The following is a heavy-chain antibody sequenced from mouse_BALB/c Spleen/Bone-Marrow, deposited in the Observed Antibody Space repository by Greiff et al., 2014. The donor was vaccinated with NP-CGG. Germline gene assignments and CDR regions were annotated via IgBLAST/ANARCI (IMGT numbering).Heavy chain of an antibody. CDR1: EHEFPSHD. CDR2: INSDGGST. CDR3: ARHRYDYDGAMDY. V-gene: IGHV5-2*03. Sequence: EVKLVESGGGLVQPGESLKLSCESNEHEFPSHDMSWVRKTPEKRLELVAAINSDGGSTYYPYTMERRFIISRDNTKKTLYLQMSSLRSEDTALYYCARHRYDYDGAMDYWGQGTSVTVSS. J-gene: IGHJ4*01. D-gene: IGHD2-4*01.